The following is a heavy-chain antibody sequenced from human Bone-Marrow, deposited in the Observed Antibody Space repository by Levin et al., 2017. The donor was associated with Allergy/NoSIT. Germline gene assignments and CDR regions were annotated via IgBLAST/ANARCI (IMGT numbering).Heavy chain of an antibody. V-gene: IGHV5-51*01. J-gene: IGHJ6*02. D-gene: IGHD6-19*01. CDR1: GYSFTSYW. CDR2: IYPGDSDT. CDR3: ARLTINSGWSYYYGMDV. Sequence: PGESLKISCKGSGYSFTSYWIGWVRQMPGKGLEWMGIIYPGDSDTRYSPSFQGQVTISADKSISTAYLQWSSLKASDTAMYYCARLTINSGWSYYYGMDVWGQGTTVTVSS.